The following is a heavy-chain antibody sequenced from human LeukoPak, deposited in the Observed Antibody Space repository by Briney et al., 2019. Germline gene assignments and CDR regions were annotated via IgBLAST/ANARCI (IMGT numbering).Heavy chain of an antibody. CDR2: IIPMSGTV. CDR3: ARDSGERGSGSYLIAY. V-gene: IGHV1-69*06. CDR1: GGTFSTFG. J-gene: IGHJ4*02. D-gene: IGHD3-10*01. Sequence: ASVKVSCKASGGTFSTFGISWVRQAPGQGLEWMGGIIPMSGTVNNAQKFQGRVTITADKSTGTAYMELSSLRSDDTPVYYCARDSGERGSGSYLIAYWGQGTLVTVSS.